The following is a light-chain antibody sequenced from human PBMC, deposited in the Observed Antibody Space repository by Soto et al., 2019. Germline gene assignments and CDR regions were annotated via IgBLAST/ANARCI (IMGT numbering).Light chain of an antibody. J-gene: IGKJ1*01. CDR2: KAS. CDR1: QTISSW. CDR3: QHYNSYSEA. V-gene: IGKV1-5*03. Sequence: DIQMTQSPSTLSGSEGDRVTITCRASQTISSWLAWYQQKPEKAPKLLIYKASTLKSGVPSRFSGSGSGTEFTLTISSLQPDDFATYYCQHYNSYSEAFGQGTKVDIK.